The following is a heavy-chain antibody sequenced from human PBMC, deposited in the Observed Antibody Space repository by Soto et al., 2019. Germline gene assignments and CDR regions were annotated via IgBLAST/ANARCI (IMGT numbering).Heavy chain of an antibody. CDR3: AKARLLRYFDWLREDWFDP. V-gene: IGHV3-23*01. CDR1: GFTFSSYA. D-gene: IGHD3-9*01. Sequence: EVQLLESGGGLVQPGGSLRLSCAASGFTFSSYAMSWVRQAPGKGLEWVSAISGSGGSTYYADSVKGRFTISRDNSKNTLYLQMNSLSAEDTAVYYCAKARLLRYFDWLREDWFDPWGQGTLVTVSS. CDR2: ISGSGGST. J-gene: IGHJ5*02.